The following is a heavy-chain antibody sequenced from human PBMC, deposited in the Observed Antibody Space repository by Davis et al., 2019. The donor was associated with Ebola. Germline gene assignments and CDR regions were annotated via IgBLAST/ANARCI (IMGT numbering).Heavy chain of an antibody. CDR1: GYSFASSW. J-gene: IGHJ4*02. V-gene: IGHV5-10-1*01. CDR3: SGFGLE. Sequence: GESLKISCEASGYSFASSWIGWVRQMPGRGLEWMERIDPSDSNTNYSPSFQGHVTISVDKSINTVYLQWSSLKASDTAMYYCSGFGLEWGQGTLVIVSS. CDR2: IDPSDSNT. D-gene: IGHD3/OR15-3a*01.